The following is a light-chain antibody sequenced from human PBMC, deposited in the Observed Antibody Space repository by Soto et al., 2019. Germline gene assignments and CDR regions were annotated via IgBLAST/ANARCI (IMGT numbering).Light chain of an antibody. J-gene: IGLJ2*01. V-gene: IGLV1-40*01. CDR3: QSFDTRLNSVV. CDR1: SSKIGAGYD. CDR2: GNN. Sequence: QSMVTQPPSASGALGQRVTISCTGSSSKIGAGYDVHWYQQFPGRAPRLLIFGNNNRPSGVPDRFSGSKSGTSASLDISGLQADDEAEYYCQSFDTRLNSVVFGGGTKVTVL.